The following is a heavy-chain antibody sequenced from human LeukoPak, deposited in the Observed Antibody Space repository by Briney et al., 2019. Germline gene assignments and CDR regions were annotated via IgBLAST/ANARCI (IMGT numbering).Heavy chain of an antibody. D-gene: IGHD3-16*02. Sequence: SQTLSLTCAISGDIVSSNSAAWNWIRQSPSRGLEWLGRTYYRSKLYNDYAVSVKSRITINPDTSKNQFSLQLNSVTPEDTAVYYCAREGAGNVWGSYRKNYYYYYMDVWGKGTTVTVSS. J-gene: IGHJ6*03. CDR3: AREGAGNVWGSYRKNYYYYYMDV. CDR2: TYYRSKLYN. V-gene: IGHV6-1*01. CDR1: GDIVSSNSAA.